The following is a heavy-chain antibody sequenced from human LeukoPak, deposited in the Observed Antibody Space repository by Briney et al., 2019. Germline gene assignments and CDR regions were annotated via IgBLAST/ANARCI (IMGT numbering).Heavy chain of an antibody. Sequence: GGSLRLPCAASGFTFSIYWMHWVRQAPGKGLEWVAVISYDGSNKYYADSVKGRFTISRDNSKNTLYLQMNSLRAEDTAVYYCAKSLRYFDWLASWGQGTLVTVSS. J-gene: IGHJ5*02. V-gene: IGHV3-30*18. CDR3: AKSLRYFDWLAS. D-gene: IGHD3-9*01. CDR2: ISYDGSNK. CDR1: GFTFSIYW.